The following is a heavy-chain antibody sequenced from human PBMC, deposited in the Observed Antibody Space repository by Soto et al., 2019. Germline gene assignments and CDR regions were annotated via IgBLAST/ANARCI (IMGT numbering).Heavy chain of an antibody. CDR1: GYTFTSYY. D-gene: IGHD2-15*01. Sequence: ASVKVSCKASGYTFTSYYMHWVRQAPGQGLEWMGIINPSGGSTSYAQKFQGGVTMTRDTSTSTVYMELSSLRSEDTAVYYCARDGPPCSGGSCYSLVTYYNSYYMEVWGKGTTVTVSS. CDR2: INPSGGST. J-gene: IGHJ6*03. CDR3: ARDGPPCSGGSCYSLVTYYNSYYMEV. V-gene: IGHV1-46*03.